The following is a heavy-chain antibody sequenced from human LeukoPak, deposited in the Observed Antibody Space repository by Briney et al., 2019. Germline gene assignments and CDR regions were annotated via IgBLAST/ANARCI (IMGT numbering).Heavy chain of an antibody. Sequence: GASVKVSCKASGYTFTTFGINWVRQAPGQGLEWMGWISGYNGNTNYAQKLQGRVTMTTDTSTSTAYMELRSLRADDTAMYYCARGLAWELGDYWGQGTLVTVSS. V-gene: IGHV1-18*01. CDR3: ARGLAWELGDY. D-gene: IGHD1-26*01. CDR1: GYTFTTFG. J-gene: IGHJ4*02. CDR2: ISGYNGNT.